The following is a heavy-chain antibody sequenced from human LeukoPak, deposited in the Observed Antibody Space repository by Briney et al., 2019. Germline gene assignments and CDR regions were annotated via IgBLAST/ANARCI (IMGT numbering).Heavy chain of an antibody. CDR2: IYSGGST. D-gene: IGHD7-27*01. Sequence: GGSLRLSCAASGFTVSSNYMSWVRQAPGKGLEWVSVIYSGGSTYYADSVKGRFTISRDNSKNTLYLQMNSLRAEDTAVYYCARVVNRGGDAFDIWGQGTMVTVSS. CDR1: GFTVSSNY. V-gene: IGHV3-53*01. J-gene: IGHJ3*02. CDR3: ARVVNRGGDAFDI.